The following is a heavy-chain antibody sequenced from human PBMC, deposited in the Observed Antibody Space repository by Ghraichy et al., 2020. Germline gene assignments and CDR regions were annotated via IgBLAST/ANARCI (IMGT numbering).Heavy chain of an antibody. J-gene: IGHJ4*01. CDR2: IKPDGSAK. CDR3: ARGHT. CDR1: GFTFSGYW. V-gene: IGHV3-7*01. Sequence: GASLRLSCAASGFTFSGYWMSWLRQAPGKGLEWVANIKPDGSAKSYVDSVKGRFTISRDNARNSLSLQMNSLRVEDTAVYYCARGHTWGRGILVTVSS.